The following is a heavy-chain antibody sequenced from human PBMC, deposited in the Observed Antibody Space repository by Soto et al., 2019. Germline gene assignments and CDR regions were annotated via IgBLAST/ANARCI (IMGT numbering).Heavy chain of an antibody. CDR2: ISGSGAST. CDR1: GFTFSSYA. J-gene: IGHJ4*02. D-gene: IGHD4-17*01. Sequence: EVQLLESGGGLVQPGGSLRLSCAASGFTFSSYAMSWVRQAPGKGLEWVSAISGSGASTYYADSVKGRFTISRENSKNTLYLQMKRLRAEDTAGYYCAGTVTPSIRGQGTLGTVSS. V-gene: IGHV3-23*01. CDR3: AGTVTPSI.